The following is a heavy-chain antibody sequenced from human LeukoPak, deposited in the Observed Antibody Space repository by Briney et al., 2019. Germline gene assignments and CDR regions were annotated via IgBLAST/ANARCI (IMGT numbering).Heavy chain of an antibody. Sequence: ASVKVSCKASGNTISIYNMYWVRQAPGQGLEWMGIINPSGGTSYAQKLQGRITMTRDTSTSTVYMELSSLRSEDTAVYYCAREGVAGTGLDYWGQGTLVTVSS. CDR3: AREGVAGTGLDY. J-gene: IGHJ4*02. D-gene: IGHD6-13*01. CDR2: INPSGGT. V-gene: IGHV1-46*01. CDR1: GNTISIYN.